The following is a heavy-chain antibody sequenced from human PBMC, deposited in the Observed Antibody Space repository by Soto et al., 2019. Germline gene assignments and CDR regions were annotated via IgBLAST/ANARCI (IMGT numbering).Heavy chain of an antibody. Sequence: QVQLVQSGTEVKKPGASVKVSCKASGYTFTSYYIHWVRQAPGQGLEWMGIINPSDGGTRYAQKLQGRVTMTSDTSTSTIYMEVTSLKSEDTAVYYCTREGNGKPFDPLGQGTLVIVSS. CDR1: GYTFTSYY. D-gene: IGHD2-8*01. CDR3: TREGNGKPFDP. CDR2: INPSDGGT. J-gene: IGHJ5*02. V-gene: IGHV1-46*01.